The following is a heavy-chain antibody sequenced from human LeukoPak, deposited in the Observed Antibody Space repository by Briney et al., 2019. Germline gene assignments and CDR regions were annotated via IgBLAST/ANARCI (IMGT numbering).Heavy chain of an antibody. J-gene: IGHJ6*02. CDR2: INPSGGST. V-gene: IGHV1-46*01. D-gene: IGHD6-13*01. CDR3: ARDRGSLDSRDYYYGMDV. CDR1: GYTFTSYY. Sequence: ASVKVSRKASGYTFTSYYMHWVRQAPGQGLEWMGIINPSGGSTSYAQKFQGRVTMTRDTSTSTVYMELSSLRSEDTAVYYCARDRGSLDSRDYYYGMDVWGQGTTVTVSS.